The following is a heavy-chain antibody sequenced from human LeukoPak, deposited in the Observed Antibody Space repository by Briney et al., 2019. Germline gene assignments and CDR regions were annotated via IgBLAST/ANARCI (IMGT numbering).Heavy chain of an antibody. CDR3: ARDLYYYGSGSPQV. V-gene: IGHV1-69*13. D-gene: IGHD3-10*01. CDR1: GGTFSSYA. CDR2: IIPIFCTA. Sequence: GASVKVSCKASGGTFSSYAISWVRQAPGQGLEWMGGIIPIFCTANYAQKFQGRVTITADESTSTAYMELSSLRSEDTAVYYCARDLYYYGSGSPQVWGQGTLVTVSS. J-gene: IGHJ4*02.